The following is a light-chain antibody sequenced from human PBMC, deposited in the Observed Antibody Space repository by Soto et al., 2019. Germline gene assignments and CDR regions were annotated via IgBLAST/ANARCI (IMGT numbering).Light chain of an antibody. CDR2: KAS. Sequence: DIQRTQSPSTLSASVGDRVSVTCRASQSISSWLAWYQQKPGKAPKLLIYKASYLQSWVPSTFSGSGSGTEFTLTISSLQPDDFATYYCQQYKSYSSWTFGQGTKVDIK. CDR3: QQYKSYSSWT. J-gene: IGKJ1*01. V-gene: IGKV1-5*03. CDR1: QSISSW.